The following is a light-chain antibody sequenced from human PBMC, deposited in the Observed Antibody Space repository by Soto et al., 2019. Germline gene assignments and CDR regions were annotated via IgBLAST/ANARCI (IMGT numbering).Light chain of an antibody. J-gene: IGKJ4*02. V-gene: IGKV1-9*01. CDR1: QGISSY. CDR2: AAS. Sequence: DIQLTQSPSFLSASVGDRVTITCRASQGISSYLAWYQQKPGTGPNLLISAASTLQSGVPSRFSGSGSGTEFTLTISSLQPEDFATYYCQQLNSYPLTFGGGTKVEIK. CDR3: QQLNSYPLT.